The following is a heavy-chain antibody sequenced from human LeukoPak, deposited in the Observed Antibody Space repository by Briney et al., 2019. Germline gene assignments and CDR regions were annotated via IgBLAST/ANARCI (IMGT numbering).Heavy chain of an antibody. J-gene: IGHJ3*02. D-gene: IGHD3-22*01. CDR1: GGSISSYY. Sequence: SETLSLTCTVSGGSISSYYWSWIRQPPGKGLEWIGYIYYSGSTNYNPSLKSRVTISVDTSKNQFSLKLSSVTAADTAVYYCARLLYDSSGRDAFDIWGQGTMVTVSS. V-gene: IGHV4-59*08. CDR3: ARLLYDSSGRDAFDI. CDR2: IYYSGST.